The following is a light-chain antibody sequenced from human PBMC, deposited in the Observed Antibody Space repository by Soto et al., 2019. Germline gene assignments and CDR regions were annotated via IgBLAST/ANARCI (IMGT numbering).Light chain of an antibody. V-gene: IGKV1-39*01. CDR1: QSIVSF. Sequence: DVQMTQSPSSLSAYVGDRVTITCRASQSIVSFLNWYQQRPGTAPKLLIFAASNLESGVPSRFSGRGSATDFTLSISSLQPADFATYFCQQTYSMPVTFGQGTKLEMK. J-gene: IGKJ2*01. CDR3: QQTYSMPVT. CDR2: AAS.